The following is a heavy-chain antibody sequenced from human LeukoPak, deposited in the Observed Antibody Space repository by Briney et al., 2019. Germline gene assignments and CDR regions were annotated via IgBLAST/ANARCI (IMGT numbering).Heavy chain of an antibody. CDR2: IIPIFGTA. J-gene: IGHJ6*03. D-gene: IGHD2-2*02. CDR1: GGTFSSYA. Sequence: SVKVSCKASGGTFSSYAISWVRQAPGQGLEWMGGIIPIFGTANYAQKFQGRVTITADESTRTAYMELSSLRSEDTAVYYCARRGNCSSTSCYTGYYYYYMDVWGKGTTVTVSS. V-gene: IGHV1-69*01. CDR3: ARRGNCSSTSCYTGYYYYYMDV.